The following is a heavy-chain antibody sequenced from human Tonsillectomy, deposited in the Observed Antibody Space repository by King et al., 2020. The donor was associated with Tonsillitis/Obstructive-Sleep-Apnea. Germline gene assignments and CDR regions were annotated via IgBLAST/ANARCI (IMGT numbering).Heavy chain of an antibody. CDR1: GFAVSSNY. J-gene: IGHJ6*03. Sequence: QLVQSGGGLIQPGGSLRLSCAASGFAVSSNYMNWVRQAPGKGLEWVSILYSGGDTYYADSVEGRFTISRDNSKNILYLQMNSLRAEDTAVYYCARDPYYDILTGFFYMDFWGKGTTVTVSS. CDR2: LYSGGDT. CDR3: ARDPYYDILTGFFYMDF. V-gene: IGHV3-53*01. D-gene: IGHD3-9*01.